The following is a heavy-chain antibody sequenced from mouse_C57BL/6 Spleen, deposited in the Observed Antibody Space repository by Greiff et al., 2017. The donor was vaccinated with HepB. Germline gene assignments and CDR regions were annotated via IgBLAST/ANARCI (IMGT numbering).Heavy chain of an antibody. J-gene: IGHJ3*01. CDR3: ARKEAYYDYGWFAY. D-gene: IGHD2-4*01. V-gene: IGHV1-72*01. CDR1: GYTFTSYW. CDR2: IDPNSGGT. Sequence: QQSCKASGYTFTSYWMHWVKQRPGRGLEWIGRIDPNSGGTKYNEKFKSKATLTVDKPSSTAYMQLSSLTSEDSAVYYCARKEAYYDYGWFAYWGQGTLVTVSA.